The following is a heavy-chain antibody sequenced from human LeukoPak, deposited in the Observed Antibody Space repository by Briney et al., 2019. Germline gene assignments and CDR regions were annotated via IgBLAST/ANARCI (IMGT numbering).Heavy chain of an antibody. CDR1: GYTFTSYD. J-gene: IGHJ4*02. CDR2: MNPNSGNT. D-gene: IGHD3-10*01. V-gene: IGHV1-8*01. CDR3: ARDYHGSGSLTTFDY. Sequence: ASVKVSCKASGYTFTSYDINWVRQATGQGLEWMGWMNPNSGNTGYAQKFQGRVTLTRDTSTSTVYMDLSSLRSQDTAVYYCARDYHGSGSLTTFDYWGQGTLVTVSS.